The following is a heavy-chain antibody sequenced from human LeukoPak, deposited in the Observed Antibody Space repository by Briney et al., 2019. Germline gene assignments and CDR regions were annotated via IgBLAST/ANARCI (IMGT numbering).Heavy chain of an antibody. D-gene: IGHD1-1*01. Sequence: GGSLRLSCAASGFTFSDFWMSWVRQAPGKGLECVASTNEAGGDKYYVDSVKGRFTISRDNSKNSLSLQMNSLTAEDTAIYYCAIATTGRGAFGSWGQGTLVSVSS. CDR2: TNEAGGDK. CDR1: GFTFSDFW. V-gene: IGHV3-7*01. J-gene: IGHJ4*02. CDR3: AIATTGRGAFGS.